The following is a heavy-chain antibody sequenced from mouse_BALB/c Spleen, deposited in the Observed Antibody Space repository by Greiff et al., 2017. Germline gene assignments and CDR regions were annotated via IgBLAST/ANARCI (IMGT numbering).Heavy chain of an antibody. V-gene: IGHV3-8*02. CDR3: ARRVAPYWYFDV. J-gene: IGHJ1*01. CDR2: ISYSGST. D-gene: IGHD1-1*01. CDR1: GDSITSGY. Sequence: EVQLQQSGPSLVKPSQTLSLTCSVTGDSITSGYWNWIRKFPGNKLEYMGYISYSGSTYYNPSLKSRISITRDTSKNQYYLQLNSVTTEDTATYYCARRVAPYWYFDVWGAGTTVTVSS.